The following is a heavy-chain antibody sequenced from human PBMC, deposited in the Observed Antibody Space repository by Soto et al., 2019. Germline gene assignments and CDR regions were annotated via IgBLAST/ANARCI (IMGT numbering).Heavy chain of an antibody. CDR1: GFTFSSYA. D-gene: IGHD1-20*01. J-gene: IGHJ6*03. CDR2: ISGSGGST. V-gene: IGHV3-23*01. Sequence: GGSLRLSCAASGFTFSSYAMSWVRQAPGKGLEWVSAISGSGGSTYYADSVKGRFTISRDNSKNTLYLQMNSLRAEDTAVYDCAKDRGSITGTTGYYYYMDVWGKGTTVTVSS. CDR3: AKDRGSITGTTGYYYYMDV.